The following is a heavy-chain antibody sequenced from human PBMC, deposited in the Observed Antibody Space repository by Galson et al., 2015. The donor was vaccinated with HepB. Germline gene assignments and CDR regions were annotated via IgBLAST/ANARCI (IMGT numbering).Heavy chain of an antibody. Sequence: SLRLSCAASGFTVSSNYMSWVRQAPGKGLEWVSYMSSSSSYTNYADSVKGRFTISRDNAKNSLYLQMNSLRAEDTAVYYCRSMVRGGIDYWGQGTLVTVSS. CDR2: MSSSSSYT. J-gene: IGHJ4*02. V-gene: IGHV3-11*06. D-gene: IGHD3-10*01. CDR1: GFTVSSNY. CDR3: RSMVRGGIDY.